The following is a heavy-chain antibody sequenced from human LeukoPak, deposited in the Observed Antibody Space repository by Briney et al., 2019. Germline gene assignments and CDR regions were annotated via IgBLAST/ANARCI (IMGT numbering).Heavy chain of an antibody. Sequence: PGGSLRLSCAASGFTFDDYGMHWVRQAPGKGLEWVSFISWDGVNTFYADSVRGRFTIFRDNSKNSLFLQMNTLRTEDTAAYFCTRGASVGVAAPGHWGQGTLVTVSS. J-gene: IGHJ4*02. V-gene: IGHV3-43D*03. CDR1: GFTFDDYG. CDR2: ISWDGVNT. D-gene: IGHD6-13*01. CDR3: TRGASVGVAAPGH.